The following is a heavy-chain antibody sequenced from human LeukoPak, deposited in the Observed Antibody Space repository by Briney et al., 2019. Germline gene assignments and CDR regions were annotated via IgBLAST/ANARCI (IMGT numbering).Heavy chain of an antibody. CDR3: ARVTGRPRVEFDY. V-gene: IGHV1-69*01. Sequence: SVTVSCKASGGTFSSYAISWVRQAPGQGLEWMGGIIPIFGTANYAQKFQGRVTITADESTSTAYMELSSLRSEDTAVYYCARVTGRPRVEFDYWGQGTLVTVSS. D-gene: IGHD1-1*01. J-gene: IGHJ4*02. CDR1: GGTFSSYA. CDR2: IIPIFGTA.